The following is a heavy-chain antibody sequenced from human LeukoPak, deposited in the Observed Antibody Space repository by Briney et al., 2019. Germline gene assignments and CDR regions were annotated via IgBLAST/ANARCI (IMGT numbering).Heavy chain of an antibody. J-gene: IGHJ4*02. CDR1: GGTFSSYA. Sequence: ASVKVSCKASGGTFSSYAISWVRQAPGQGLEWMGWINPNSGGTNYAQKFQGRVTMTRDTSISTAYMELSRLRSDDTAVYYCLCYFDYWGQGTLVTVSS. CDR3: LCYFDY. D-gene: IGHD2-2*01. CDR2: INPNSGGT. V-gene: IGHV1-2*02.